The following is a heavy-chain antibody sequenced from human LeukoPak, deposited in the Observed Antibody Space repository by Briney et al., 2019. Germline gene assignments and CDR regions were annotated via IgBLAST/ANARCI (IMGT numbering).Heavy chain of an antibody. Sequence: PSETLSLTCSVSGVSISSYYWSRIRQPPGKGLEWIGYIYYSGSTNYNPSLKSRVTISVDTSKNQFSLKLSSVTAADTAVYYCARDRRSYYGSGSYLDYWGQGTLVTVSS. V-gene: IGHV4-59*01. D-gene: IGHD3-10*01. CDR2: IYYSGST. CDR3: ARDRRSYYGSGSYLDY. J-gene: IGHJ4*02. CDR1: GVSISSYY.